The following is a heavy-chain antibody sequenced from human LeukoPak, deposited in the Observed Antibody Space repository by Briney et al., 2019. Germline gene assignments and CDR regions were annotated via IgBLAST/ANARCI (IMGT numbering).Heavy chain of an antibody. CDR3: ARDQGKAAAGSSWYSDL. CDR2: IIPNSGGT. Sequence: ASVKVSCKASGYTFTDYYMHWVRQAPGQGLEWMGWIIPNSGGTKYAQKFQGRVTMTRDTSISTAYMELSGLRSDDTAVYYCARDQGKAAAGSSWYSDLWGRGALVTVSS. D-gene: IGHD6-13*01. J-gene: IGHJ2*01. V-gene: IGHV1-2*02. CDR1: GYTFTDYY.